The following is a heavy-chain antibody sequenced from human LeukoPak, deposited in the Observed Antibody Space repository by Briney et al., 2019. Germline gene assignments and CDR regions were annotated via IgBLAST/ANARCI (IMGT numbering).Heavy chain of an antibody. CDR3: ARHFDYPSAFDI. Sequence: PSETLSLTCTVSGYSISSGYYWGWIRPPPGKGLEWIGSIYHSGSTYYNPSLKSRVTISVDTSKNQFSLNLSSVTAADTAAYYCARHFDYPSAFDIWGQGTMVTVSS. CDR1: GYSISSGYY. V-gene: IGHV4-38-2*02. D-gene: IGHD3-9*01. CDR2: IYHSGST. J-gene: IGHJ3*02.